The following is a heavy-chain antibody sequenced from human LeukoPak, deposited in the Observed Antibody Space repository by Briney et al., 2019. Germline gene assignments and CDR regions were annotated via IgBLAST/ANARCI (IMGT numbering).Heavy chain of an antibody. J-gene: IGHJ5*02. CDR1: GYTFSSYG. CDR2: ISAYNGNT. Sequence: GASVKVSCKASGYTFSSYGISWVRQAPGQGLEWMGWISAYNGNTNYAQKLQGRLTMTTDTTTSTAYMELRSLRSDDTAVYYCARDWENCSGGSCYAAYNWFDPWGQGTLVTVSS. CDR3: ARDWENCSGGSCYAAYNWFDP. V-gene: IGHV1-18*04. D-gene: IGHD2-15*01.